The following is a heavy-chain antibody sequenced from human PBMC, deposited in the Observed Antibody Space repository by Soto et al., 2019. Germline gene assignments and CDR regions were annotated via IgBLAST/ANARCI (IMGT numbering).Heavy chain of an antibody. CDR2: ISAHHGDT. CDR1: GYTFTSYG. D-gene: IGHD4-17*01. J-gene: IGHJ5*02. Sequence: QVRLVQSGSEVKKPGASVKVSCKASGYTFTSYGFSWVRQAPGQGLEWVGWISAHHGDTNYAQKFHGRVTMTTDTSTSTAYMELRSLRSDDTAVYYCARDTMVTSNWFDTWGQGTLVTVSS. V-gene: IGHV1-18*01. CDR3: ARDTMVTSNWFDT.